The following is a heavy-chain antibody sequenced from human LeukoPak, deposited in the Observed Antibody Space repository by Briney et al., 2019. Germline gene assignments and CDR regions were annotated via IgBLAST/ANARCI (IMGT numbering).Heavy chain of an antibody. D-gene: IGHD5-12*01. CDR3: AREEVATRIDY. CDR1: GFTFSSYS. V-gene: IGHV3-48*01. CDR2: ISSSSSTI. J-gene: IGHJ4*02. Sequence: GGSLRLSCAASGFTFSSYSMNWVRQAPGKGLEWVSYISSSSSTIYYADSVKGRFTISRDNAKNSVYLQMNSLRAEDTAVYYCAREEVATRIDYWGQPTLVTVSS.